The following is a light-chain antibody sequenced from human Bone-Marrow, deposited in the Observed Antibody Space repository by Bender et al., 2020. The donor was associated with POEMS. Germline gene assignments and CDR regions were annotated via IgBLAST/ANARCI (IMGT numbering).Light chain of an antibody. CDR3: AAGDAGLSGGV. CDR2: SDN. J-gene: IGLJ3*02. Sequence: QSVLTQPPSASGTPGQRVTISCSGSNSNIGTNAVNWYQQFPGTAPKLLIYSDNQRPSGVPYRFYAFKSGTSASLAISGLQSEDEADYYCAAGDAGLSGGVFGRGTMRTIL. V-gene: IGLV1-44*01. CDR1: NSNIGTNA.